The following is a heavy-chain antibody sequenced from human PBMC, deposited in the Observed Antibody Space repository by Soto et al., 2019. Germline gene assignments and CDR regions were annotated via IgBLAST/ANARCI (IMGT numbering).Heavy chain of an antibody. CDR3: ARTFHSSGWQGPFDY. CDR1: GFTFSSYE. D-gene: IGHD6-19*01. J-gene: IGHJ4*02. CDR2: ISSSGSTI. V-gene: IGHV3-48*03. Sequence: GGSLRLSCAASGFTFSSYEMNWVRQAPGKGLEWVSYISSSGSTIYYADSVKGRFTISRDNAKNSLYLQMNSLRAEDTAVYYWARTFHSSGWQGPFDYWGQGTLVT.